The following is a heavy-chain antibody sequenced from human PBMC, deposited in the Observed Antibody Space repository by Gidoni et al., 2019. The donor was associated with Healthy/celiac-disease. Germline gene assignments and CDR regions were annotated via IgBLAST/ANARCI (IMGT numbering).Heavy chain of an antibody. V-gene: IGHV3-33*01. J-gene: IGHJ6*02. D-gene: IGHD3-9*01. CDR3: ARTPYYDILTGFAGDYYYGMDV. CDR2: IWYDGSNK. Sequence: QVQLLESGGGVVQPGRSLRLSCASSGFTFIIYCMHLFRQAPGKGLEWVAVIWYDGSNKYYADSVKGRFTISRDNSKNTLYLQMNSLRAEDTAVYYCARTPYYDILTGFAGDYYYGMDVWGQGTTVTVSS. CDR1: GFTFIIYC.